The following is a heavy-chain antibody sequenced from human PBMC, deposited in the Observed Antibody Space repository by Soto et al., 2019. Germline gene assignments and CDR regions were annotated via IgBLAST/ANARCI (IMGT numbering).Heavy chain of an antibody. CDR1: GGTFSRRT. CDR2: IIPVFGTT. V-gene: IGHV1-69*01. Sequence: QVQLVQSGAEVKKPGSSVKVSCKASGGTFSRRTVSWVRQAPGQGLEWMGGIIPVFGTTNYAQKFQGRVTITADESTGTTYMELSSLRSDDTAVYYCARWAGFCSSPSCYTALDYWGQGTLVTVSS. D-gene: IGHD2-2*02. J-gene: IGHJ4*02. CDR3: ARWAGFCSSPSCYTALDY.